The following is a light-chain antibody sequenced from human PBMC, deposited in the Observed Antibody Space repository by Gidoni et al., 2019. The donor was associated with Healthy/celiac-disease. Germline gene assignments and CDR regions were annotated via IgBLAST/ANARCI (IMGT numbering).Light chain of an antibody. J-gene: IGKJ1*01. CDR1: QSVSSSY. CDR2: GAS. CDR3: QQYGSSPRVT. V-gene: IGKV3-20*01. Sequence: EIVLTQSPGTLSLSPGERATLSCRASQSVSSSYLAWYQQKPGQAPRLLIYGASSRATGIPDRFSGSGSGTDFTLTISRLEPEDFAVYYCQQYGSSPRVTFXQXTKVXIK.